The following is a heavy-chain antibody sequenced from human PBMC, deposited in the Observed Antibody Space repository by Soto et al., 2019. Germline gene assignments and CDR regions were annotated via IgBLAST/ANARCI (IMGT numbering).Heavy chain of an antibody. D-gene: IGHD4-17*01. Sequence: SLRLSCAASGFTFGSYGMHWVRPAPGKGLEWVAVISYDGSNKYYADSVKGRFTISRDNSKNTLYLQMNSLRAEDTAVYYCAQDRTVTTYYFHCWGQGTLVTLS. CDR1: GFTFGSYG. V-gene: IGHV3-30*18. CDR3: AQDRTVTTYYFHC. J-gene: IGHJ4*02. CDR2: ISYDGSNK.